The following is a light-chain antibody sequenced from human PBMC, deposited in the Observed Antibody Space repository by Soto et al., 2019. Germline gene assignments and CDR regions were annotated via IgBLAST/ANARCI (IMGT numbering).Light chain of an antibody. Sequence: QSVLTQPPSASGTPGQRVTISCSGSSSNIGSNTVNWYQQLPGTAPKVLIYSNNQRPSGVPDRFSGSKSDTSASLAISGLQSEDDADYYCAAWDYSSNAYVFGIGTMVTVL. CDR2: SNN. CDR1: SSNIGSNT. J-gene: IGLJ1*01. V-gene: IGLV1-44*01. CDR3: AAWDYSSNAYV.